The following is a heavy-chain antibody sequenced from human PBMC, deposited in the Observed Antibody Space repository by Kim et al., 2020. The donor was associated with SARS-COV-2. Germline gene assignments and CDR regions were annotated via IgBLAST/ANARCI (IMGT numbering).Heavy chain of an antibody. Sequence: NEYAESVKSRITINPATSKNQFSLQLNSVTPEDTAVYYCARGKIGRLDYWGQGTPVTVSS. CDR2: N. CDR3: ARGKIGRLDY. J-gene: IGHJ4*02. D-gene: IGHD1-26*01. V-gene: IGHV6-1*01.